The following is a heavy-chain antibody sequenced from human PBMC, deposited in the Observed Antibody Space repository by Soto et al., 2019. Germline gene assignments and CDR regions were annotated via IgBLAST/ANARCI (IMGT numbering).Heavy chain of an antibody. D-gene: IGHD6-19*01. CDR3: ARADLTNDAFDI. Sequence: EVQLVESGGGLVQPGGSLRLSCAASGFAVSSNYMSWVRQAPGKGLEWVSVIYSGGSTYYADSVKGRFTISRDNSKNTLYLQMNSLRAEDTAVYYCARADLTNDAFDIWGQGTMVTVSS. J-gene: IGHJ3*02. CDR1: GFAVSSNY. CDR2: IYSGGST. V-gene: IGHV3-66*01.